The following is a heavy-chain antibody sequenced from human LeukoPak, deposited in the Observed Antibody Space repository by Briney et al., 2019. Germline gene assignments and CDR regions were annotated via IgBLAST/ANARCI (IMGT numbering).Heavy chain of an antibody. Sequence: SETLSLTCTVSGGSMSNYYWSWIRQPPGKGLEWIGYIYFSGNTYYNPSLKSRVTISIDTYKKQFYLKLSSATAADTAVYYCANLGLLWFGELYHWGQGTLVTVSS. CDR3: ANLGLLWFGELYH. J-gene: IGHJ5*02. V-gene: IGHV4-59*08. D-gene: IGHD3-10*01. CDR2: IYFSGNT. CDR1: GGSMSNYY.